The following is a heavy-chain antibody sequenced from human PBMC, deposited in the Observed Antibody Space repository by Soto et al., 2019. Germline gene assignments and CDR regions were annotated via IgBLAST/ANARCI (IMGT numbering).Heavy chain of an antibody. J-gene: IGHJ4*02. D-gene: IGHD4-4*01. CDR1: GGSIRSAGYY. V-gene: IGHV4-31*03. CDR3: VRAFDQRDGYSSAWIFDS. CDR2: IQYSGST. Sequence: QVYLQESGPGLVKPSQTLTLTCTVSGGSIRSAGYYWTWIRQHPGMGLEWIGHIQYSGSTRYNPALKSRVAISIDTSKDHFSLTITSVAAADTAVFYCVRAFDQRDGYSSAWIFDSWGQGTLVSVSS.